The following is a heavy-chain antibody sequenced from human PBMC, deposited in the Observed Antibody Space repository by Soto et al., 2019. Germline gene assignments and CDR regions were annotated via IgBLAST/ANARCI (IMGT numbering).Heavy chain of an antibody. V-gene: IGHV4-39*01. CDR3: ARVSCGGDCYIDY. CDR2: IYYSGST. Sequence: SETLSLTCTVSGGSISSSSYYWGWIRQPPGKGLEWIGSIYYSGSTYYNPSLKSRVTISVDTSKNQFSLKLSSVTAADTAVYYCARVSCGGDCYIDYWGQGTLVTVSS. CDR1: GGSISSSSYY. J-gene: IGHJ4*02. D-gene: IGHD2-21*02.